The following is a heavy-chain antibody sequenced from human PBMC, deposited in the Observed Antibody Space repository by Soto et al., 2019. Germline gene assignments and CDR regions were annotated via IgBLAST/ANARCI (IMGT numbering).Heavy chain of an antibody. V-gene: IGHV5-51*01. Sequence: PGESLKISCKGSGYSFTSYWIGWVSQMPGKGLEWMGIIYPGDSDTRYSPSFQGQVTISADKSISTAYLQWSSLKASDTAMYYCARLFSRYSWNNDAFDFGGLGTRVTVSS. D-gene: IGHD1-20*01. J-gene: IGHJ3*01. CDR1: GYSFTSYW. CDR3: ARLFSRYSWNNDAFDF. CDR2: IYPGDSDT.